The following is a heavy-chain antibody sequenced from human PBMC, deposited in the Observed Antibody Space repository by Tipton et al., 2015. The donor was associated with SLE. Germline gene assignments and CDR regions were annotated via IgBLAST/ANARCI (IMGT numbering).Heavy chain of an antibody. Sequence: TLSLTCTVSGGSISSYYWSWIRQPPGKGLEWIGYIYYSGSTYYNPTLKSRVTISVDTSKNQFSLKLSSVTAADTAVYYCARDLNGDFDYWGQGTLVTVSS. V-gene: IGHV4-59*12. J-gene: IGHJ4*02. CDR3: ARDLNGDFDY. CDR1: GGSISSYY. D-gene: IGHD4-17*01. CDR2: IYYSGST.